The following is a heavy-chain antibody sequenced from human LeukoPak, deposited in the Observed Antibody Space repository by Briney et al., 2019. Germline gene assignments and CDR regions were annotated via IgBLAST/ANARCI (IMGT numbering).Heavy chain of an antibody. CDR2: INSDGSST. Sequence: GGSLRLSCAASGFTFSSYWMHWVRQAPGKGLVWVSRINSDGSSTSYADSVKGRFTISRDNAKNTLYLQMNSLRAEDTAVYYCARGRPGPHYDILTGYYAFDYWGQGTLVTVSS. CDR3: ARGRPGPHYDILTGYYAFDY. D-gene: IGHD3-9*01. J-gene: IGHJ4*02. CDR1: GFTFSSYW. V-gene: IGHV3-74*01.